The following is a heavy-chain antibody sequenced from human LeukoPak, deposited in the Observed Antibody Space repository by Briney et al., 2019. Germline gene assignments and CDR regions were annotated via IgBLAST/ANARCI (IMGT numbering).Heavy chain of an antibody. CDR1: GGSFSGYY. D-gene: IGHD4-23*01. Sequence: SETLSLTCAVYGGSFSGYYWSWIRQPPGKGLEWIGEINHSGSTNYNPSLKSRVTISVDTSKNQFSLKLSSVTAADTAVYYCARCGGNGAFDIWGQGTMVTVSS. CDR3: ARCGGNGAFDI. J-gene: IGHJ3*02. CDR2: INHSGST. V-gene: IGHV4-34*01.